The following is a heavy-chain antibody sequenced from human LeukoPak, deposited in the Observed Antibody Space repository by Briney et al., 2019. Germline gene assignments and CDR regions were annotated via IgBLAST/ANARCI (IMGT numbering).Heavy chain of an antibody. Sequence: GGSLRLSCAASGFTFSGYGMHWVRQAPGKGLEWVAVIWYDGSNKYYADSVKGRFTISRDNSKNTLYLQMNSLRAEDTAVYYCASDTAMGYGMDVWGQGTTVTVSS. CDR1: GFTFSGYG. J-gene: IGHJ6*02. CDR2: IWYDGSNK. V-gene: IGHV3-33*01. D-gene: IGHD5-18*01. CDR3: ASDTAMGYGMDV.